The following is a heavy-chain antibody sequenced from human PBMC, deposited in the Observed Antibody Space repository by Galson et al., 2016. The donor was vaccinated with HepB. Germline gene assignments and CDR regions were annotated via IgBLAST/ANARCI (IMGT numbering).Heavy chain of an antibody. V-gene: IGHV1-69*13. D-gene: IGHD3-3*01. Sequence: SVKVSCKASGATFSNPGINWVRQAPGQGLEWMGGIIPMFGTANYAQKFQGRVTITADESTNTAYLELSNVRSEDTAVYYCAGMYYDFRSGYYIMKSFDPWGQGTLVTVSS. CDR3: AGMYYDFRSGYYIMKSFDP. CDR2: IIPMFGTA. CDR1: GATFSNPG. J-gene: IGHJ5*02.